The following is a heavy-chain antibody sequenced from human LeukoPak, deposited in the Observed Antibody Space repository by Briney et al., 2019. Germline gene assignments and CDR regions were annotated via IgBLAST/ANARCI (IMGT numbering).Heavy chain of an antibody. CDR2: ISRSSSYI. V-gene: IGHV3-21*01. J-gene: IGHJ4*02. Sequence: GGSLRLSCAASGFTFRSYSMNWVRQAPGKGLEWVSFISRSSSYIYYADSVKGRFTISRDNAKNSLYLQMNSLRAEDTAVYYCALGESTRPFDYWGRGTLVTVSS. D-gene: IGHD3-10*01. CDR3: ALGESTRPFDY. CDR1: GFTFRSYS.